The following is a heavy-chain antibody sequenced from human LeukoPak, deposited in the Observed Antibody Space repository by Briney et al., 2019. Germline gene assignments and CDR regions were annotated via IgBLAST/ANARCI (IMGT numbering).Heavy chain of an antibody. V-gene: IGHV1-2*02. Sequence: ASVKVSCKASGYTFTGYYMHWVRQAPGQGLEWMGWINPNSGGTNYAQKFQGRVTMTRDTSISTAYMELSRLRSDDTAVYYCARAPTPGYYDSSGYYPNWFDPWGQGNLVTVSS. CDR1: GYTFTGYY. CDR2: INPNSGGT. CDR3: ARAPTPGYYDSSGYYPNWFDP. D-gene: IGHD3-22*01. J-gene: IGHJ5*02.